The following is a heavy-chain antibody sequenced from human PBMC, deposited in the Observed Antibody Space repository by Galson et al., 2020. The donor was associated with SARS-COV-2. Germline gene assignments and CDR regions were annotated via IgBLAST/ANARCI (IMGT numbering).Heavy chain of an antibody. CDR1: GGSISSGAHS. J-gene: IGHJ6*02. V-gene: IGHV4-30-2*01. Sequence: SETLSLTCSVSGGSISSGAHSWAWIRQPPGKGLEWIGYIYLSGTTYYNPSLKSRVTISLDTSTNHFSLKLTSVTAADTAMYYCARYSGYVGLDVWGQGTTVTVSS. CDR3: ARYSGYVGLDV. CDR2: IYLSGTT. D-gene: IGHD5-12*01.